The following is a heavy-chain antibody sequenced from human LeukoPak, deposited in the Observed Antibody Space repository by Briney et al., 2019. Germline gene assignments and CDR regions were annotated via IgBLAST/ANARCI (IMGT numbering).Heavy chain of an antibody. J-gene: IGHJ3*02. CDR3: ASRRTVTTPGAFDI. Sequence: SVKVSCKASGGTFSSYAISWVRQAPGQGLEWMGGIIPIFGTANYTQKFQGRVTITADESTSTAYMELSSLRSEDTAVYYCASRRTVTTPGAFDIWGQGTMVTVSS. CDR1: GGTFSSYA. CDR2: IIPIFGTA. D-gene: IGHD4-17*01. V-gene: IGHV1-69*13.